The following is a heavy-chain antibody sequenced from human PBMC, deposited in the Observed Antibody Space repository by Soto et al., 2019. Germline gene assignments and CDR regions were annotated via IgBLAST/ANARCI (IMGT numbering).Heavy chain of an antibody. CDR3: ARGTIAAAGSYYGMDV. V-gene: IGHV3-30-3*01. CDR2: ISYDGSNK. CDR1: GFTFSSYA. Sequence: QVQLVESGGGVVQPGRSLRLSYAASGFTFSSYAMHWVRQAPGKGLEWVAVISYDGSNKYYADSVKGRFTISRDNSKNTLYLQMNSLRAEDTAVYYCARGTIAAAGSYYGMDVWGQGTTVTVSS. D-gene: IGHD6-13*01. J-gene: IGHJ6*02.